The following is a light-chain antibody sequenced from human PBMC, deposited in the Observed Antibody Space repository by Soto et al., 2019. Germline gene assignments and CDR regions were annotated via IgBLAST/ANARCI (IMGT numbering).Light chain of an antibody. CDR3: QQYSSSPWT. J-gene: IGKJ1*01. CDR2: DAS. CDR1: QSVTSNS. Sequence: ENVLTQSPGTLSLSPGERATLSCRASQSVTSNSIAWYQQKPGQAPRLLIYDASTRATGIPDRFSGSGSGTDFTLTISRLEPEDFALYHCQQYSSSPWTFGQGTKVESK. V-gene: IGKV3-20*01.